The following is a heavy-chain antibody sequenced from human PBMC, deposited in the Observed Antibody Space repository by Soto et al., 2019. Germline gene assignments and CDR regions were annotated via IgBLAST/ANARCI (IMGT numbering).Heavy chain of an antibody. CDR2: IYSGGST. CDR3: ARIPMTGYDAFDI. J-gene: IGHJ3*02. V-gene: IGHV3-53*01. Sequence: PGGSLRLSCAASGFTVSSNYMSWVRQAPGKGLEWVSVIYSGGSTYYADSVKGRFTISRDNSKNTLYLQMNSLRAEDTAVYYCARIPMTGYDAFDIWGQGTMVTVSS. CDR1: GFTVSSNY. D-gene: IGHD3-22*01.